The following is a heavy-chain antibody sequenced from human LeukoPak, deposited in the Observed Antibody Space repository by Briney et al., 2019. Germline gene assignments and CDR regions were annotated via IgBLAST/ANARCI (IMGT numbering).Heavy chain of an antibody. CDR3: ARDPMALDWFDP. D-gene: IGHD3-10*01. J-gene: IGHJ5*02. CDR1: GFTFSSYW. Sequence: PGGSLRLSCAASGFTFSSYWMHWVRQAPGKELVWVSRINSDGSSIDYADSVKGRFTISRDNAKSTLYLQMNSLRAEDTAVYYCARDPMALDWFDPWGQGTLVTVSS. CDR2: INSDGSSI. V-gene: IGHV3-74*01.